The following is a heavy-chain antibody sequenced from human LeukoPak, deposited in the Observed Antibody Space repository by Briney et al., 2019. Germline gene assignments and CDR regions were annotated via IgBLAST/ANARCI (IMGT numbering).Heavy chain of an antibody. D-gene: IGHD6-13*01. CDR3: ARVPPSSSFVDY. CDR2: IYYSGST. Sequence: SETLSLTCTVSDDSISDYYRGWIRQHPGKGLEWIGYIYYSGSTYYNPSLKSRVTISVDTSKNQFSLKLSSVTAADTAVYYCARVPPSSSFVDYWGQGTLVTVSS. J-gene: IGHJ4*02. V-gene: IGHV4-31*03. CDR1: DDSISDYY.